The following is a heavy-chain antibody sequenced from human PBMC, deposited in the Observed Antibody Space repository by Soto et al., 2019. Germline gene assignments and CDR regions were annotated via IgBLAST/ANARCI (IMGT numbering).Heavy chain of an antibody. CDR1: GYRFETYA. CDR2: ISSYNIDT. J-gene: IGHJ6*02. Sequence: ASVKVSCKSSGYRFETYAMSWVLRSPVQGLEWMGWISSYNIDTYYAPKFQDRVTMTKDTSTGTAYMELRSLRSDDTAVYYCARGHGVIIGAMDVWGQGTMVTVSS. CDR3: ARGHGVIIGAMDV. V-gene: IGHV1-18*01. D-gene: IGHD3-3*01.